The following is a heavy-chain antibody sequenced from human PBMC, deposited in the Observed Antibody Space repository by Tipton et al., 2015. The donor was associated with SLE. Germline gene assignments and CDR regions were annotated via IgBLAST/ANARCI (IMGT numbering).Heavy chain of an antibody. CDR3: ARSDYGDWYFAL. Sequence: TLSLTCAVYVGSFSGHHWTWIRQPPGKGLEWIGEINQSGNTDYKPSLKSRVTMSVDTSKNQFSLKLSSVTAADTAVYHCARSDYGDWYFALWGRGTLVTVSS. CDR2: INQSGNT. J-gene: IGHJ2*01. D-gene: IGHD4-17*01. CDR1: VGSFSGHH. V-gene: IGHV4-34*01.